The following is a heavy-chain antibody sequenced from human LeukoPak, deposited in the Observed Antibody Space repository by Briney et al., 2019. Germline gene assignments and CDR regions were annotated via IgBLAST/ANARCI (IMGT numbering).Heavy chain of an antibody. CDR3: ARSPNRSGFGEFPDI. V-gene: IGHV4-4*07. D-gene: IGHD3-10*01. Sequence: SETLSLTCTVSGGSISSYYWSWIRQPAGKGLEWIGRIYTSGSTNYNPSLKSRVTMSVDTSKNQFSLKLSSVTAADTAVYYRARSPNRSGFGEFPDIWGQGTMVTVSS. J-gene: IGHJ3*02. CDR2: IYTSGST. CDR1: GGSISSYY.